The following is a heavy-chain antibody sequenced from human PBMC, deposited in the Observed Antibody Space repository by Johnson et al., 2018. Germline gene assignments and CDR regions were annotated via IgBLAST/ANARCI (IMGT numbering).Heavy chain of an antibody. D-gene: IGHD1-26*01. CDR1: GFTFSIYW. Sequence: VQLQESGGGLVQPGGSLRLSCAASGFTFSIYWMSWVRQAPGKGLEWVANIKQDETEKYYVDSVKGRFTISRDNAKNSLYLQMNSLRAEVTAVYYCARDSGSYRDAFDIWGQGTMVPVSS. CDR3: ARDSGSYRDAFDI. J-gene: IGHJ3*02. CDR2: IKQDETEK. V-gene: IGHV3-7*01.